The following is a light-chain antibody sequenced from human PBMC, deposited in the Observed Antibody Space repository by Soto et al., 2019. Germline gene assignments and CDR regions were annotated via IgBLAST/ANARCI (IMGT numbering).Light chain of an antibody. CDR2: AAS. V-gene: IGKV3-20*01. CDR1: QSVTSSY. CDR3: QQYGSSPLYT. Sequence: EIVLTQSPGTLSMSPGERATLSCRASQSVTSSYIAWYQQKPGQAPRLLIYAASSGATGIPDRFSGSGSGTDFTLTISRLEPEDFAVYYCQQYGSSPLYTFGQGTKLEIK. J-gene: IGKJ2*01.